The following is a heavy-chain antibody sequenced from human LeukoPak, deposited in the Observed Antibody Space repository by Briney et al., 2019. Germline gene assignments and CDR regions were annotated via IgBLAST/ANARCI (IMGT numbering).Heavy chain of an antibody. V-gene: IGHV3-72*01. CDR1: GFTFSDHY. CDR2: SRNRAKSYTT. CDR3: SRDATGDH. J-gene: IGHJ4*02. Sequence: GGPLRLSCAVSGFTFSDHYMDWVRQAPGKGLEWVGRSRNRAKSYTTDYAASVKGRFTISRDDSKSTLYLQMNSLETEDTAVYYCSRDATGDHWGQGTLVSVSS.